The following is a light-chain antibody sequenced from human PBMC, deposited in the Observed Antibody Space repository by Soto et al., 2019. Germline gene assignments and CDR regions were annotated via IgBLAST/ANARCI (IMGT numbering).Light chain of an antibody. Sequence: QSALTQPASVSGSPGQSITISCTGTSSDVGGYNYVSWYQHHPDKAPKLIIYEVTNRPSGVSIRFSGSSSGNTASLTISGLQAEDEADYYCSSYTISSTLVVFGGGTKLTVL. CDR2: EVT. V-gene: IGLV2-14*01. CDR3: SSYTISSTLVV. CDR1: SSDVGGYNY. J-gene: IGLJ2*01.